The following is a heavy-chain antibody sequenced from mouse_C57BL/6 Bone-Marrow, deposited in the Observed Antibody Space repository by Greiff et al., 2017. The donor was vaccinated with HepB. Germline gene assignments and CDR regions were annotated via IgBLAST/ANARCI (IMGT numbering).Heavy chain of an antibody. Sequence: EVKVVESGGDLVKPGGSLKLSCAASGFTFSSYGMSWVRQTPDKRLEWVATISSGGSYTYYPDSVKGRFTISRDNAKNTLYLQMSSLKSEDTAMYYCASYSNAYFDYWGQGTTLTVSS. V-gene: IGHV5-6*01. D-gene: IGHD2-5*01. CDR1: GFTFSSYG. CDR3: ASYSNAYFDY. J-gene: IGHJ2*01. CDR2: ISSGGSYT.